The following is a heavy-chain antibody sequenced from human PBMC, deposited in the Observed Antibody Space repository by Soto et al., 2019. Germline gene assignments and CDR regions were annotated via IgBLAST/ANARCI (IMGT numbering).Heavy chain of an antibody. D-gene: IGHD3-3*01. V-gene: IGHV1-18*01. Sequence: CKASGYTFTSYGISWVRQAPGQGLEWMGWISAYNGNTNYAQKLQGRVTMTTDTSTSTAYMELRSLRSDDTAVYYCARSRYDFWSGYLYYYYYDMDVWGQGTTVTVSS. CDR2: ISAYNGNT. CDR1: GYTFTSYG. J-gene: IGHJ6*02. CDR3: ARSRYDFWSGYLYYYYYDMDV.